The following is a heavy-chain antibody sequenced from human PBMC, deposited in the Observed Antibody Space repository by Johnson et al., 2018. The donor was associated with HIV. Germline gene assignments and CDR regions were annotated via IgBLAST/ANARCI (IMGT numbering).Heavy chain of an antibody. CDR1: GFTFSDYY. D-gene: IGHD3-22*01. CDR2: ISSSGTSV. J-gene: IGHJ3*02. CDR3: ARDRGYWDAFDI. Sequence: QVQLVESGGGLVKPGGSLRLSCAASGFTFSDYYMSWIRQTPGKGLEWVSYISSSGTSVYYADSVKGRFSISRDNAKHSLYLQMNSLRAEDTAVYYCARDRGYWDAFDIWGQVTMVTVSS. V-gene: IGHV3-11*04.